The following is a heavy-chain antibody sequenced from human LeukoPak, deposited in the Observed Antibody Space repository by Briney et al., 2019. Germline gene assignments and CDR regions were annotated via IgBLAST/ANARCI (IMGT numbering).Heavy chain of an antibody. J-gene: IGHJ4*02. CDR2: ISSSSSYI. D-gene: IGHD3-22*01. V-gene: IGHV3-21*01. Sequence: GGSLRLSCAASGFTFSSYSMNWVRQAPGKGLEWVSSISSSSSYIYYADSVKGRFTISRDNAKNSLYLQMNSLRAEDTAVYYCARPSPPYDSSGYDYWGQGTLVTVSS. CDR1: GFTFSSYS. CDR3: ARPSPPYDSSGYDY.